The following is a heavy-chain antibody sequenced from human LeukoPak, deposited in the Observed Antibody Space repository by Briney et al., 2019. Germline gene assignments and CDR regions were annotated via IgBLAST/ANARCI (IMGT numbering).Heavy chain of an antibody. Sequence: AGGSLRLSCAAAGFTFSSYEMNWVRQAPGKGLEWVSYISSSGSTMYYADSVKGRFTISRDNAKNSLYLQMNSLRAEDTAVYYCARDNYDGSGYYFDWGQGTLVTVSS. D-gene: IGHD3-22*01. CDR1: GFTFSSYE. V-gene: IGHV3-48*03. CDR2: ISSSGSTM. J-gene: IGHJ4*02. CDR3: ARDNYDGSGYYFD.